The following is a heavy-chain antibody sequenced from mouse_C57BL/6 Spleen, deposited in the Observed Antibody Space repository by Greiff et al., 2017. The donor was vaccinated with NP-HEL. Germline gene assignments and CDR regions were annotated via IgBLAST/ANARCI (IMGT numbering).Heavy chain of an antibody. Sequence: QVQLQQSGAELMKPGASVKLSCKATGYTFTGYWIEWVKQRPGHGLEWIGEILPGSGSTNYTEKFKGKATFTADTSSNTAYMQLSSLTTEDSAIYYCARWDGYERGMDYWGQGTSVTVSS. CDR1: GYTFTGYW. D-gene: IGHD2-2*01. J-gene: IGHJ4*01. CDR2: ILPGSGST. V-gene: IGHV1-9*01. CDR3: ARWDGYERGMDY.